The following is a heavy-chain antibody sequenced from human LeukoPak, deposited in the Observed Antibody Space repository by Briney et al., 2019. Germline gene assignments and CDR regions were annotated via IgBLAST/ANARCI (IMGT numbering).Heavy chain of an antibody. CDR3: ARVLTPGAGSPLFDY. CDR1: GYTFTGYY. J-gene: IGHJ4*02. V-gene: IGHV1-46*01. CDR2: INPSGGST. D-gene: IGHD4-23*01. Sequence: ASVKVSCKASGYTFTGYYIHWVRQAPGQGLEWMGIINPSGGSTSYAQKFQGRVTMTRDTSTSTVYMELSSLRSEDTAVYYCARVLTPGAGSPLFDYWGQGTLVTVSS.